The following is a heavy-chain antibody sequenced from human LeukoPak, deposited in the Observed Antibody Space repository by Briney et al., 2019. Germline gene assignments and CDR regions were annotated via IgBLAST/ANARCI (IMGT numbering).Heavy chain of an antibody. CDR1: GFTFSGSG. V-gene: IGHV3-73*01. CDR3: VIRDTTMMNVDS. CDR2: IRSKANSYAT. Sequence: PGGSLRLSCAASGFTFSGSGMHWVRQASGKGLEWVGRIRSKANSYATAYAASVKGRFTLSRDDSENTAYLQMNSLKTDDTAVYYCVIRDTTMMNVDSWGQGALVTVSS. J-gene: IGHJ4*02. D-gene: IGHD5-18*01.